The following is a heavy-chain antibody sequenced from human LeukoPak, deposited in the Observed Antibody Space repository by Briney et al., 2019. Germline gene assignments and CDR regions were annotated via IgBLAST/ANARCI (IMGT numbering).Heavy chain of an antibody. CDR3: AAVVTATFFDY. CDR2: IYSGGST. V-gene: IGHV3-53*01. Sequence: GGSLRLSRAASGFTVSSNYMSWVRQAPGKGLEWVSVIYSGGSTYYADSVKGRFTISRDNSKNTLYLQMNSLRAEDTAVYYCAAVVTATFFDYWGQGTLVTVSS. D-gene: IGHD2-21*02. J-gene: IGHJ4*02. CDR1: GFTVSSNY.